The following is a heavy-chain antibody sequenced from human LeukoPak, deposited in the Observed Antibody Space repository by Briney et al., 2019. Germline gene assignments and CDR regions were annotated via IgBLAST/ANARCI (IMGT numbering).Heavy chain of an antibody. CDR2: IYYSGST. J-gene: IGHJ6*03. V-gene: IGHV4-59*01. CDR1: GGSISTYY. Sequence: SETLSLTCTVSGGSISTYYWNWIRQPPGKGLEWIGYIYYSGSTNYNPSLKSRVTISVDTSKNQFSLKLSSVTAADTAVYYCASSPYGDYAGGSYYMDVWGKGTTVTVSS. CDR3: ASSPYGDYAGGSYYMDV. D-gene: IGHD4-17*01.